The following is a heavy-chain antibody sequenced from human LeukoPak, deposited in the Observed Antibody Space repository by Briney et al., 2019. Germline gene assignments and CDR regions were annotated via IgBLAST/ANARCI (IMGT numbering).Heavy chain of an antibody. CDR1: GFTFSDYW. J-gene: IGHJ3*02. Sequence: GGSLRLSCVASGFTFSDYWMTLVRQAPGTGLEWVANIKQDANEKYYVDSVKGRFTISRDNAKNSLHLQMNILRAEDTAVYYCARPKNRENYWRAFDIWGQGTMVTVSS. D-gene: IGHD1-7*01. CDR2: IKQDANEK. CDR3: ARPKNRENYWRAFDI. V-gene: IGHV3-7*03.